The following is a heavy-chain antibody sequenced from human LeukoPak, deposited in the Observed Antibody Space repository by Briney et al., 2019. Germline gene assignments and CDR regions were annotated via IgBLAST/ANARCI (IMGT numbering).Heavy chain of an antibody. D-gene: IGHD3-22*01. J-gene: IGHJ4*02. V-gene: IGHV1-2*02. CDR3: ARDLTLSTMIEEYPDY. Sequence: ASVKVSCKASGYTFTGYYMHWVRQAPGQGLEWMGWINPNSGGTNYAQKFQGRVTMTRDTSISTAYMELSRLRSDDTAVYYCARDLTLSTMIEEYPDYWGQGTLVTVSS. CDR1: GYTFTGYY. CDR2: INPNSGGT.